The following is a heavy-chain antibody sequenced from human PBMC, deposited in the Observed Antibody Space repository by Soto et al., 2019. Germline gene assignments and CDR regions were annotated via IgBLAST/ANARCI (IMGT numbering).Heavy chain of an antibody. CDR1: GGTFSSYA. Sequence: GASVKVSCKASGGTFSSYAISWARQAPGQGLEWMGGIIPIFGTANYAQKFQGRVTISRDNAKNTLYLQMNSLRAEDTAVYYCAKAGGHVDTAMATLYYYYYMDVWGKGTTVTVSS. V-gene: IGHV1-69*05. CDR3: AKAGGHVDTAMATLYYYYYMDV. CDR2: IIPIFGTA. J-gene: IGHJ6*03. D-gene: IGHD5-18*01.